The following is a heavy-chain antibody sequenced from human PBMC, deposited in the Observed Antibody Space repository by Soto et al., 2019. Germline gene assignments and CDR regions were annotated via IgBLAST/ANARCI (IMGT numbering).Heavy chain of an antibody. Sequence: ASVKVSCKASGYTFTSYGISWVRQAPGQGLEWIGWISAYNGNTNYAQKLQGRVTMTTDTSTSTAYMELRSLRSDDTAVYYCARSPMSELRYYYGMDVWGQGTTVTVSS. CDR1: GYTFTSYG. CDR2: ISAYNGNT. V-gene: IGHV1-18*01. J-gene: IGHJ6*02. CDR3: ARSPMSELRYYYGMDV. D-gene: IGHD1-26*01.